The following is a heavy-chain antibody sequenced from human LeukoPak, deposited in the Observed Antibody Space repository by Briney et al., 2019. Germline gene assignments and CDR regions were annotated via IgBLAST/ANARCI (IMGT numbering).Heavy chain of an antibody. V-gene: IGHV3-23*01. CDR3: AKSHELLHYYFDY. CDR2: ISGSGDST. CDR1: GFTFSSYA. J-gene: IGHJ4*02. D-gene: IGHD1-7*01. Sequence: PGGSLRLSCAASGFTFSSYAMSWVRQAPGKGLECVSTISGSGDSTYYADSVKGRFTISRDNSKNTLYLQMNSLRVEDTAVYYCAKSHELLHYYFDYWGQGTLVTVSS.